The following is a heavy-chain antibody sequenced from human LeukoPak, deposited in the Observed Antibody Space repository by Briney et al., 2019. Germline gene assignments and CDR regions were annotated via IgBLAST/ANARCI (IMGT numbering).Heavy chain of an antibody. J-gene: IGHJ4*02. CDR2: IYTSGST. CDR1: GGSISSGSYY. CDR3: ARLTLKDYVWGSYRSKKYYFDY. Sequence: SQTPPLTCTVSGGSISSGSYYWSWIRQPAGKGLEWIGRIYTSGSTNYNPSLKSRVTISVDTSKNQFSLKLSSVTAADTAVYYCARLTLKDYVWGSYRSKKYYFDYWGQGTLVTVSS. D-gene: IGHD3-16*02. V-gene: IGHV4-61*02.